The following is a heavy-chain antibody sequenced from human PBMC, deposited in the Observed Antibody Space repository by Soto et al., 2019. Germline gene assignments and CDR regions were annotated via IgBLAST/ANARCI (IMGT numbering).Heavy chain of an antibody. V-gene: IGHV3-23*01. J-gene: IGHJ3*02. D-gene: IGHD3-3*02. CDR3: AKDLIEWHISSFGAFDI. CDR2: ISGSGGYT. CDR1: GFTFSSYA. Sequence: GGSLRLSCAASGFTFSSYAMNWVRQAPGRGLEWVSGISGSGGYTWYADSVKGRFTFSRDNSKNTLYLQMNSLRAEDTAVYYCAKDLIEWHISSFGAFDIWGQGTMVTVSS.